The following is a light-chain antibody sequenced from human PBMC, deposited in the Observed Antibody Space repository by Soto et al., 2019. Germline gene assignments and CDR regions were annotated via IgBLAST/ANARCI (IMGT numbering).Light chain of an antibody. CDR3: QHYNSYSEA. CDR1: QDISNY. CDR2: AAS. Sequence: DIQMTQSPSSLSASVVDRVTITCRASQDISNYLAWYQQKPEKVPKLLIYAASTLQSGVPSRFSGSGSGTDFTLSITSLQPEDFATYYCQHYNSYSEAFGQGTKVDI. V-gene: IGKV1-27*01. J-gene: IGKJ1*01.